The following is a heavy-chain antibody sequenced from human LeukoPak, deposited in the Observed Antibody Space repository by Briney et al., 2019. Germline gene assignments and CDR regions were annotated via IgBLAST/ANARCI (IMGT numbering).Heavy chain of an antibody. Sequence: RASVKVSCQASGDTFSSYGISWVRQAPGQGLEWMGGIIPIFGTPIYAQKFQGRVTMAEDTSTDTAYMELSSLRSEDTAVYYCATDNLRYFDWLSENPARFDYWGQGTLVTVSS. CDR3: ATDNLRYFDWLSENPARFDY. D-gene: IGHD3-9*01. CDR1: GDTFSSYG. J-gene: IGHJ4*02. CDR2: IIPIFGTP. V-gene: IGHV1-69*06.